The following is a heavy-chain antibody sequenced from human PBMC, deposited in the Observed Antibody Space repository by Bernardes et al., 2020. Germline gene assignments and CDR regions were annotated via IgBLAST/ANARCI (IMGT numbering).Heavy chain of an antibody. V-gene: IGHV3-48*02. CDR3: ARGGAYGDRYFDL. D-gene: IGHD4-17*01. CDR1: GFTFSSYS. CDR2: ISSSSTI. Sequence: GGSLRLSCAASGFTFSSYSMNWVRQAPGKGLEWVSYISSSSTIYYADSVKGRFTISRDNAKNSLYLQMNSLRDEDTAVYYCARGGAYGDRYFDLWGRGTLVTVSS. J-gene: IGHJ2*01.